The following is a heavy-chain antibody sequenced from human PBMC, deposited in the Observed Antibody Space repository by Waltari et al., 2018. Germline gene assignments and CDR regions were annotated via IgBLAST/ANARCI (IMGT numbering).Heavy chain of an antibody. J-gene: IGHJ6*01. V-gene: IGHV3-74*01. CDR1: EFTFRNFW. CDR3: ANHRPGGYGMEV. CDR2: IDNTGGKT. Sequence: EVQLVESGGGLVQPGGSLRLSCSASEFTFRNFWMHWVRQAPGQGLVWDSGIDNTGGKTRYADSVKGRFTISRDNAKNTLYLQMNSLRVEETAVYYCANHRPGGYGMEVWGQGTTVTVSS. D-gene: IGHD3-22*01.